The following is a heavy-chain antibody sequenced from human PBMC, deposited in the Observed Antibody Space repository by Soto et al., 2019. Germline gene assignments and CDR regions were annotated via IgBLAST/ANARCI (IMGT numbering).Heavy chain of an antibody. CDR1: GFTFSRYG. V-gene: IGHV3-21*06. CDR3: ARDPSEGRVGNWFES. D-gene: IGHD2-2*01. Sequence: GGSLRLSCVASGFTFSRYGMNWLRQAPGKGLEWVASISSTTSYVYYADSVKGRFSTSRDNAKNILYLEMYALRTEDTAVYYCARDPSEGRVGNWFESWGQGTLVTVPQ. CDR2: ISSTTSYV. J-gene: IGHJ5*01.